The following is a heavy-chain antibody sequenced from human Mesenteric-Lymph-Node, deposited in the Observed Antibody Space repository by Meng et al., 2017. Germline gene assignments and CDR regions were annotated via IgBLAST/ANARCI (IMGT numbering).Heavy chain of an antibody. V-gene: IGHV4-34*12. D-gene: IGHD3-10*01. Sequence: LQPGVARRWYPSETLSRSCAVSGGSLRDYSWTWIRHPPGKGLEWIGELVHRGNTKYNPSLKSRVTISLDTSKKQFSLKVSSVTAADTAVFYCARASYGSGSPLGESWFDPWGQGTLVTVSS. CDR2: LVHRGNT. CDR1: GGSLRDYS. J-gene: IGHJ5*02. CDR3: ARASYGSGSPLGESWFDP.